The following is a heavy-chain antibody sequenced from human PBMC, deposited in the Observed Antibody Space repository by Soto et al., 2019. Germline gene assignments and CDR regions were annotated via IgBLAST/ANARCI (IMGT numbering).Heavy chain of an antibody. J-gene: IGHJ5*02. D-gene: IGHD6-13*01. CDR1: GFTFSSYA. Sequence: EVQLLESGGGLVQPGGSLRLSCAASGFTFSSYAMSWVRQAPGKGLEWVSLISDSDGRTYYADSVKGRFTISRDNSKNTLYLQMNSLSAEDTALYYCAKWRPYTSSWPQNWFDPWGQGTLVTVSS. V-gene: IGHV3-23*01. CDR2: ISDSDGRT. CDR3: AKWRPYTSSWPQNWFDP.